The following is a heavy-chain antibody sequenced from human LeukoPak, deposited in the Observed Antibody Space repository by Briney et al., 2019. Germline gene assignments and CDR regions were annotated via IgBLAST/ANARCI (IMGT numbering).Heavy chain of an antibody. CDR1: GYTFTSYG. CDR3: ARAATTLRYFDWLSEHNWFGP. V-gene: IGHV1-18*01. J-gene: IGHJ5*02. CDR2: ISAYNGNT. Sequence: GASVKVSCKASGYTFTSYGISWVRQAPGQGLEWMGWISAYNGNTNYAQKLQGRVTMTTDTSTSTAYMELRSLRSDDTAVYYCARAATTLRYFDWLSEHNWFGPWGQGTLVTVSS. D-gene: IGHD3-9*01.